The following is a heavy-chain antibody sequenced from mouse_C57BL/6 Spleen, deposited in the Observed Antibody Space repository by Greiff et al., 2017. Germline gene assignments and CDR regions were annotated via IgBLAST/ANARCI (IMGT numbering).Heavy chain of an antibody. CDR2: IWGVGST. V-gene: IGHV2-6*01. D-gene: IGHD2-5*01. CDR3: ARAFYYSKGYAMDY. Sequence: VQLVESGPGLVAPSQSLSITCTVSGFSLTSYGVDWVRQSPGKGLEWLGVIWGVGSTNYNSALKSRLSISKDNSKSQVFLKMHRLQTYDTAMYYCARAFYYSKGYAMDYWGQGTSVTVAS. CDR1: GFSLTSYG. J-gene: IGHJ4*01.